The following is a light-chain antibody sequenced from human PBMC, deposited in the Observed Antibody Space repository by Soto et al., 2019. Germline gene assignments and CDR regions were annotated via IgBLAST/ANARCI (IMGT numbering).Light chain of an antibody. J-gene: IGKJ1*01. CDR3: CQYYGFWWP. V-gene: IGKV1D-8*01. CDR1: QGISSY. Sequence: VIWMPQSPSLLSASAGDRVTISCRMSQGISSYLAWYEQKPGKAPELLIYAASTLQSGVPSRFSGSGAGTDVPPTISCRQSEDFATDYCCQYYGFWWPFGHGTKVEIK. CDR2: AAS.